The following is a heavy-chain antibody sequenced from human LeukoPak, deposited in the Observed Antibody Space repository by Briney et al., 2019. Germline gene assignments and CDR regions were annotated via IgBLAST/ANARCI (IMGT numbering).Heavy chain of an antibody. CDR3: ARRDYSRYCSSTSCTYFDC. CDR1: GYSFTNYW. Sequence: GESLKISCKGSGYSFTNYWIGWVRQMPGKGLEWMGFIYPGDSDTRYSPSFQGQVTISADKSISTAYLQWSSLKASDTAMYYCARRDYSRYCSSTSCTYFDCWGQGTLVTVSS. J-gene: IGHJ4*02. CDR2: IYPGDSDT. V-gene: IGHV5-51*01. D-gene: IGHD2-2*01.